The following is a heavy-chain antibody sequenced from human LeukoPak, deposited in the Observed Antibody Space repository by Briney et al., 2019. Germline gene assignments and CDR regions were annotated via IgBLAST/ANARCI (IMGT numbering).Heavy chain of an antibody. CDR1: GFTFSGYC. V-gene: IGHV3-74*01. CDR3: ARDTGWYFDL. J-gene: IGHJ2*01. CDR2: ITGDRSST. Sequence: GGSLSLSCAASGFTFSGYCMHWVRQVQGKGLVWVSRITGDRSSTTYADSVKGRFTISRDNAKNTVFLQMISLRAEDTAVYYCARDTGWYFDLWGRGTLVTVSS. D-gene: IGHD4-17*01.